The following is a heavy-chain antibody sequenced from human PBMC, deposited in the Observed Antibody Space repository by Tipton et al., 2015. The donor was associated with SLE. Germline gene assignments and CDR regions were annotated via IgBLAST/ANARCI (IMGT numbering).Heavy chain of an antibody. V-gene: IGHV4-59*01. CDR2: IHYTGST. CDR1: GDSISNYY. CDR3: AREHISSLRDAFEV. D-gene: IGHD2-15*01. J-gene: IGHJ3*01. Sequence: TLSLTCTVSGDSISNYYWSWIRQSPGKGLEWIGYIHYTGSTEYNPSLKSRVTISVDTSKNQFNLKLRSVTVVDTAMYYCAREHISSLRDAFEVWGQGTMVTVS.